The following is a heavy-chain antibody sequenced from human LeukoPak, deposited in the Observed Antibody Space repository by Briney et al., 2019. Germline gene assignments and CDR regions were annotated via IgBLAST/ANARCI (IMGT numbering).Heavy chain of an antibody. CDR1: GFTFSSYA. Sequence: GGSLRLSCAASGFTFSSYAMSWVRQAPGKGLEWVSAISGSGGSTYYADSVKGRFTISRDNSKNTLYLQMNSLRAEDTAVYYCAKDPGGVWTPRSYYFDYWGQGTLVTVSS. V-gene: IGHV3-23*01. D-gene: IGHD2-8*02. CDR2: ISGSGGST. CDR3: AKDPGGVWTPRSYYFDY. J-gene: IGHJ4*02.